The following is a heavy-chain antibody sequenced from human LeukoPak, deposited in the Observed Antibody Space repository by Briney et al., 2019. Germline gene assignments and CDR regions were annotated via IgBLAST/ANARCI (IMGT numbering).Heavy chain of an antibody. D-gene: IGHD3-22*01. CDR2: IKQDGSDK. J-gene: IGHJ4*02. V-gene: IGHV3-7*04. CDR1: GFTFSSYW. Sequence: GGSLRLSCAASGFTFSSYWMSWVRQAPGKGLEWVANIKQDGSDKLYVDCVKGRFTISRDNAKNSLYLQINSLRAEDPAVYYCARDPYDSSWGLCYFDYWGQGNLVTVSS. CDR3: ARDPYDSSWGLCYFDY.